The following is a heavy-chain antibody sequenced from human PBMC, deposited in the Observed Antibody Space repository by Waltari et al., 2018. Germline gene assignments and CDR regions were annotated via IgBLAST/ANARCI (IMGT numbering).Heavy chain of an antibody. CDR2: IKQNGSEK. Sequence: EVQLVESGGGLVQPGGSLRLSCAASGFTFSSYWMSWVRQAPGKGLGGVGNIKQNGSEKYYGDSGKGRYTIARDNAKNSLYLQMNSLRAEDTAVYYCARRATDRDYWGQGTLVTVSS. J-gene: IGHJ4*02. D-gene: IGHD1-26*01. CDR1: GFTFSSYW. V-gene: IGHV3-7*01. CDR3: ARRATDRDY.